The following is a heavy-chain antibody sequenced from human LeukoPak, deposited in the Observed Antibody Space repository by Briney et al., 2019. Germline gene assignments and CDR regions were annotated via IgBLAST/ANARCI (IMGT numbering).Heavy chain of an antibody. CDR1: GFTFSSYI. V-gene: IGHV3-21*04. CDR2: IISSSSYI. D-gene: IGHD3-10*01. Sequence: GGSLRLSCSASGFTFSSYIMNWVRQAPGKGLEWVSSIISSSSYIYYADSVRGRFTISRDNAKNSLYLQMNSLGAEDTAFYYCAKDIHYGSGSPSQDFDYWGQGTLVTVSS. CDR3: AKDIHYGSGSPSQDFDY. J-gene: IGHJ4*02.